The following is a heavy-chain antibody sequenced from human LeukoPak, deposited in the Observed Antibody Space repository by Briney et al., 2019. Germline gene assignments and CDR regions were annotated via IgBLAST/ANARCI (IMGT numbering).Heavy chain of an antibody. CDR2: INPSGGST. Sequence: ASVKVSCKASGYTITSYYMHWVRQAPGQGLEWMGIINPSGGSTSYAQKFQGRVTMTRDTSTSTVYMELSSLRSEDTAMYYCARGGSGRHYDSSGYFGGYCYYGMDVWGQGTTVTVSS. CDR3: ARGGSGRHYDSSGYFGGYCYYGMDV. V-gene: IGHV1-46*01. CDR1: GYTITSYY. D-gene: IGHD3-22*01. J-gene: IGHJ6*02.